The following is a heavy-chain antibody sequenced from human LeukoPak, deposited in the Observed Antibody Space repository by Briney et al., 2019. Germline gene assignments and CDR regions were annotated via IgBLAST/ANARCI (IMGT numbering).Heavy chain of an antibody. V-gene: IGHV3-48*04. CDR3: ARERNGDYPYFFYMDL. J-gene: IGHJ6*03. CDR1: GFTFSSYS. D-gene: IGHD4-17*01. CDR2: ISSSSSTI. Sequence: PGGSLRLSCAASGFTFSSYSMNWVRQAPGKGLEWVSYISSSSSTIYYADSVKGRFTISRDNAKNSLYLQMSSLRAEDTALYHCARERNGDYPYFFYMDLWGKGTTVTISS.